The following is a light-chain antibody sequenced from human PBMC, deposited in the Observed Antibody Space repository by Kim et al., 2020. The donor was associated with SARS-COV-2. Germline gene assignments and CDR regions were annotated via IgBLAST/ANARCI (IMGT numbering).Light chain of an antibody. Sequence: ASVGDRVSITCRASQSISNKLNWYQQKPGKAPKLLIYATSSLQSGVPSRFSGSGSGTDFTLTISSLQPEDFATYHCLQSYSPPATFGGGTKVEIK. CDR2: ATS. J-gene: IGKJ4*01. CDR3: LQSYSPPAT. V-gene: IGKV1-39*01. CDR1: QSISNK.